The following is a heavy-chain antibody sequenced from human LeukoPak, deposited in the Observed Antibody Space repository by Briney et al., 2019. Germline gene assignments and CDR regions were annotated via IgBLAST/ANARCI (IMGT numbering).Heavy chain of an antibody. V-gene: IGHV3-23*01. Sequence: PGGSLRLSCAACGFTFSSYAMSWVRQAPGKGLEWVSAISGSGGSTYHADSVKGRFTISRDNSKNTLYLQMNSLRAEDSAVYYCAKVPSFLEDSWGQGTLVTVSS. CDR3: AKVPSFLEDS. CDR1: GFTFSSYA. CDR2: ISGSGGST. D-gene: IGHD3-16*02. J-gene: IGHJ4*02.